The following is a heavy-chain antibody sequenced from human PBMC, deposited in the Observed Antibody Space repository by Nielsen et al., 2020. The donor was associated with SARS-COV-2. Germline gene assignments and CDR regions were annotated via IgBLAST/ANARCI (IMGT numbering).Heavy chain of an antibody. J-gene: IGHJ4*02. CDR1: GFTFSSYG. CDR2: ISYDGSNK. D-gene: IGHD3-3*01. V-gene: IGHV3-30*18. Sequence: GGSLRLSCAASGFTFSSYGMHWVRQAPGKGLEWVAVISYDGSNKYYADSVKGRFTISRDNSKNTLYLQMNSLRAEDTAVYYCAKSAGWVESFDYWGQGTLVTVSS. CDR3: AKSAGWVESFDY.